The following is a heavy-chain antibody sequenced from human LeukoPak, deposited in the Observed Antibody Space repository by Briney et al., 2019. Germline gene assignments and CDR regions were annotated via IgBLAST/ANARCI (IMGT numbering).Heavy chain of an antibody. CDR1: GGTFSSYA. CDR2: IIPIFGTA. J-gene: IGHJ6*02. D-gene: IGHD2-15*01. V-gene: IGHV1-69*13. Sequence: SVKVSCKASGGTFSSYAISWVRQAPGQGLEWTGGIIPIFGTANYAQKFQGRVTITADESTSTAYMELSSLRSEDTAVYYCARVVVAATGPDSGVSYHYNGMDVWGQGTTVTVSS. CDR3: ARVVVAATGPDSGVSYHYNGMDV.